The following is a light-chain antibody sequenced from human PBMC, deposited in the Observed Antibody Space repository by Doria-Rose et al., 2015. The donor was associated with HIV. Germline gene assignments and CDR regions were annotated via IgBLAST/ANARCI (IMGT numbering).Light chain of an antibody. Sequence: DTRLTQSPESLGMSLGERATLNCKSNQSLLYTSKNYLAWYQQKPGQPPKLLIYWASTRQSGVPARFSGSGSGTDFTLTISSLEAKDVAVYYCQQYYDTPSFGPGTTVDIK. CDR2: WAS. J-gene: IGKJ3*01. CDR3: QQYYDTPS. CDR1: QSLLYTSKNY. V-gene: IGKV4-1*01.